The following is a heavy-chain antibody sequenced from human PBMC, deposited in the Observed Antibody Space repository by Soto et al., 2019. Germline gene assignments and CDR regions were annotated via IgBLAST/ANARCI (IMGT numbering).Heavy chain of an antibody. J-gene: IGHJ4*02. D-gene: IGHD3-16*01. V-gene: IGHV4-59*11. Sequence: SETLSLTRTVSGGSMSSHYWTWLRQPPGKGLEWIGYISYSGSTYYNPSLKSRVTISADTSRNQFSLKLSSVIAADTAVYYCARADPDASVGYGCQGTLVTVSS. CDR2: ISYSGST. CDR1: GGSMSSHY. CDR3: ARADPDASVGY.